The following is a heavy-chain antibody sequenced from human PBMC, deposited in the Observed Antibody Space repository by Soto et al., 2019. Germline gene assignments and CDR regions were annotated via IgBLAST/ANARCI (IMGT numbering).Heavy chain of an antibody. V-gene: IGHV4-31*03. CDR2: IYYSGST. CDR3: ARDRGAGSPWPGYYYYYGMDV. CDR1: GGSISSGGYY. D-gene: IGHD4-17*01. J-gene: IGHJ6*02. Sequence: QVQLQESGPGLVKPSQTLSLTCTVSGGSISSGGYYWSWIRQHPGKGLEWIGYIYYSGSTYYNPSLKSRVTISVDTSKNQFSLKLSSVTAADTAVYYCARDRGAGSPWPGYYYYYGMDVWGQGTTVTVSS.